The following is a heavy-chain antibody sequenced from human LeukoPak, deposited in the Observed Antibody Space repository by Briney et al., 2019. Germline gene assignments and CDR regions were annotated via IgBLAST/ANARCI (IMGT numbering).Heavy chain of an antibody. CDR1: GYTFTSYY. D-gene: IGHD2-15*01. CDR3: ARDRPTCSGGSCHSLVLFDY. CDR2: INPSGGST. V-gene: IGHV1-46*01. Sequence: ASVKVSCKASGYTFTSYYMHWVRQAPGQGLEWMGIINPSGGSTSYAQKFQGRVTMTRDTSTSTVYMELSSLRSEDTAVYYCARDRPTCSGGSCHSLVLFDYWGQGTLVTVSS. J-gene: IGHJ4*02.